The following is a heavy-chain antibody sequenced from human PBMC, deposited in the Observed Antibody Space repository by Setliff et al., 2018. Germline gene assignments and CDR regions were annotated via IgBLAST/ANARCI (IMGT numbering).Heavy chain of an antibody. CDR3: ARTSTYVLGSGSYWDRWFDP. CDR1: GDSLSGDNYF. CDR2: IYYTGKT. D-gene: IGHD3-10*01. Sequence: PSETLSLTCTVSGDSLSGDNYFWSWIRHLPGKGLQWLGHIYYTGKTYYNPSLKSRLEMSVDTSKREFALRLSSVAGADTAVYYCARTSTYVLGSGSYWDRWFDPWSQGTLVTVSS. V-gene: IGHV4-30-4*02. J-gene: IGHJ5*02.